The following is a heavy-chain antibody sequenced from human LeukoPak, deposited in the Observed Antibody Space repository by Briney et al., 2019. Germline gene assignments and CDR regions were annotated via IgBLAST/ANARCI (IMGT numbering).Heavy chain of an antibody. Sequence: ASVKVSCKASGYTFTSYDISWVRQATGQGLEWMGWMNPNSGNTGYAQKFQGRVTMTRNTSISTAYMELSSLRSEDTAVYYCARDARYYDFWSGTDYYGMDVWGQGTTVTVSS. CDR3: ARDARYYDFWSGTDYYGMDV. V-gene: IGHV1-8*01. J-gene: IGHJ6*02. D-gene: IGHD3-3*01. CDR1: GYTFTSYD. CDR2: MNPNSGNT.